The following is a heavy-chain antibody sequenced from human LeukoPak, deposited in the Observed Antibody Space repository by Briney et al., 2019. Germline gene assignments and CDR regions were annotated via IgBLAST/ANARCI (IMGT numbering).Heavy chain of an antibody. CDR1: GGFISGSGYY. CDR2: IHPGGTI. Sequence: SETLSLTCTVSGGFISGSGYYWTWTRQHPGGGLEWLGFIHPGGTIYYNPSLSGRLTISADTSNNQMSLKLSSVTAADTAVYYCSTGGDTAKGGDSWGQGTLVTVSS. J-gene: IGHJ4*02. D-gene: IGHD5-18*01. V-gene: IGHV4-31*03. CDR3: STGGDTAKGGDS.